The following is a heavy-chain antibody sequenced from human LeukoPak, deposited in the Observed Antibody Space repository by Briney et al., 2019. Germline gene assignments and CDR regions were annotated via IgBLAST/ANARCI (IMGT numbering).Heavy chain of an antibody. Sequence: PETLSLTCTVSGGSISSYYWSWIRQPPGKGLEWIGYTYYNGTTDYNPSLKSRVTISIDTSKNQFSLKLISVTAADTAVYYCARGLYGSSGSVYYYYMDVWGKGTTVTLSS. V-gene: IGHV4-59*08. D-gene: IGHD6-13*01. J-gene: IGHJ6*03. CDR1: GGSISSYY. CDR3: ARGLYGSSGSVYYYYMDV. CDR2: TYYNGTT.